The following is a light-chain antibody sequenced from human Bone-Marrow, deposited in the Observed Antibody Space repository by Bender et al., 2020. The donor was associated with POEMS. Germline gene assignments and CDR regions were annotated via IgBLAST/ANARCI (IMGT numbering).Light chain of an antibody. J-gene: IGLJ3*02. CDR2: END. CDR1: SGSIASNY. CDR3: CSYAGPRTLV. V-gene: IGLV6-57*01. Sequence: NFMLAQPPSVSESPGKTVTISCTRSSGSIASNYVQWYQQRPGSSPTTVIYENDQRPSGVPDRFSGSIDSSSNSSSLTISGLKTEDEADYYCCSYAGPRTLVFGGGTRVTV.